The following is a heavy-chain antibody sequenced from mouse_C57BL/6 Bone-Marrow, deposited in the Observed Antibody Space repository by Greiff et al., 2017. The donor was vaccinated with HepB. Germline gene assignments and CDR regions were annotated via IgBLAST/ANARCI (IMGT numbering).Heavy chain of an antibody. CDR2: ISDGGSYT. J-gene: IGHJ4*01. V-gene: IGHV5-4*01. CDR3: AREGY. Sequence: EVKLVESGGGLVKPGGSLKLSCAASGFTFSSYAMSWVRQTPEKRLEWVATISDGGSYTYYPDNVKGRFTISRDNAKNNLYLQMSHLKSEDTAMYYCAREGYWGQGTSGTVSS. CDR1: GFTFSSYA.